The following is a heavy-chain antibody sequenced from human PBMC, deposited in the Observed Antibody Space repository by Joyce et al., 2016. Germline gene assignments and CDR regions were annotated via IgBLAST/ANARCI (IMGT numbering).Heavy chain of an antibody. J-gene: IGHJ4*02. CDR3: ARDQSVAGPTTADY. CDR2: INNDGSKI. D-gene: IGHD6-19*01. Sequence: EVQLVESGGGLVQPGGSLRLSCAASGFTFSRYWLHWVRQAPGKGPLWVSRINNDGSKIIDADSVKGRFTISRDNAKNTLFLQMNSLRAEDTALYYCARDQSVAGPTTADYWGQGTLVTVSS. CDR1: GFTFSRYW. V-gene: IGHV3-74*01.